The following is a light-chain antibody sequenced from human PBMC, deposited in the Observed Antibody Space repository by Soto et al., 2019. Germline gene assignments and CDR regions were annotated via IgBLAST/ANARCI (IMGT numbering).Light chain of an antibody. CDR1: QSVSNN. J-gene: IGKJ2*01. Sequence: EIVMTQSPATLSVSPGERATLSCRASQSVSNNLAWYQHKPGQAPRLLIYASFTRATGFTARFSGSGSGTEFTLTISSLQSEDFAVYYCQQYNNWPNTFGQGTKLEIK. V-gene: IGKV3-15*01. CDR3: QQYNNWPNT. CDR2: ASF.